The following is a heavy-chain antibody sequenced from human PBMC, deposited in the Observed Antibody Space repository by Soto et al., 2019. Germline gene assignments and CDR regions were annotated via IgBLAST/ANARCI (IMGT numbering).Heavy chain of an antibody. D-gene: IGHD5-12*01. CDR2: IKPDNGDT. J-gene: IGHJ5*02. CDR1: YG. CDR3: ATSYDSGFDP. V-gene: IGHV1-18*04. Sequence: YGISWIRQGPGQGLEWMGWIKPDNGDTNYAQKFQGRLTMTKDTSSNTAYMELRSLRSDDTAVYYCATSYDSGFDPWGQGTLVSVSS.